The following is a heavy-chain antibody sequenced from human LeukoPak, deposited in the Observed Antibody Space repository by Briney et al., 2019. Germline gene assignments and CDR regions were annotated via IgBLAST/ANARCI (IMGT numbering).Heavy chain of an antibody. Sequence: SETLSLTCTVSGGSISSSSYYWGWIRQPPGKGLEWIGSIYYSGSTYYNPSLKSRVTISVDTSKNQFSLKLSSVTAADTAVYYCAREGSGSYYNVCSYFDYWGQGTLVTVSS. CDR2: IYYSGST. CDR3: AREGSGSYYNVCSYFDY. D-gene: IGHD3-10*01. J-gene: IGHJ4*02. CDR1: GGSISSSSYY. V-gene: IGHV4-39*02.